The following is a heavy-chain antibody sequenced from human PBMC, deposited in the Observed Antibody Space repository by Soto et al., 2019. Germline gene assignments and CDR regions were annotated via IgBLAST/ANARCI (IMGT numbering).Heavy chain of an antibody. J-gene: IGHJ5*02. CDR3: ARHVAPGYCTPTSCYLLTWFDA. V-gene: IGHV4-39*01. CDR2: IHHCASP. D-gene: IGHD2-2*01. Sequence: SETLSLTCTVSGGSISNKRYYWGWIRQPPGKGLEWIGSIHHCASPSDCPSLKRRVTIPLDTTKNMLSLQLMSMTCADTAVYYCARHVAPGYCTPTSCYLLTWFDALRRG. CDR1: GGSISNKRYY.